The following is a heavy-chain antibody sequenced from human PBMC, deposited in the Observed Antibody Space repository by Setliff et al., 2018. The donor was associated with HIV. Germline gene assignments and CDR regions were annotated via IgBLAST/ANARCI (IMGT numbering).Heavy chain of an antibody. J-gene: IGHJ3*01. CDR1: GGSLSGYY. D-gene: IGHD2-15*01. Sequence: PSETLSLTCAVYGGSLSGYYWNWIRQPPGKGLEWIGEINHSGNTNYNPSLTGRVTLSVDTSKNQIFLKLTSLSAADTAVYYCARDRIEVVVDGPHDVFDVWGRGTTVTVSS. CDR3: ARDRIEVVVDGPHDVFDV. V-gene: IGHV4-34*01. CDR2: INHSGNT.